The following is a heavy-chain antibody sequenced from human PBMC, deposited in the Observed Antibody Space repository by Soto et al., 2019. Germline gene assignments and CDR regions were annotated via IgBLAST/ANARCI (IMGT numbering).Heavy chain of an antibody. J-gene: IGHJ4*02. D-gene: IGHD3-10*01. CDR2: ISAYNGNT. V-gene: IGHV1-18*04. CDR3: ARDQLGLWCGEPRFDY. CDR1: GYPCTSYG. Sequence: QVQLVQSGAAVKKPGASVKVSCKASGYPCTSYGISWVRQAPGQGLEWMGWISAYNGNTNYAQKLQGRVTMTTDTSTSTAYMELRSLRSDDTAVYYCARDQLGLWCGEPRFDYWGQGPLVTVSS.